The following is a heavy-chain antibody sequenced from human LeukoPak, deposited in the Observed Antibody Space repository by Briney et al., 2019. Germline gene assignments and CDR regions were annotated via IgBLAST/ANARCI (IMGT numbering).Heavy chain of an antibody. CDR3: ARDAGYCSGGSCYPGQFDY. CDR1: GFTFSNYG. Sequence: PGGSLRLSCAASGFTFSNYGMHWVRQAPGKGLEWVAVIWYDGSNKYYADSVKGRFTISRDNSKNTLYLQMNSLRAEDTAVYYCARDAGYCSGGSCYPGQFDYWGQGTLVTVSS. V-gene: IGHV3-33*08. CDR2: IWYDGSNK. J-gene: IGHJ4*02. D-gene: IGHD2-15*01.